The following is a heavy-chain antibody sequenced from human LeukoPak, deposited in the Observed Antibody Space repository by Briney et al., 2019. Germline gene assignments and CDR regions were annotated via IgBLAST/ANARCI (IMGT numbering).Heavy chain of an antibody. D-gene: IGHD6-19*01. CDR3: ALLAVASDFDY. CDR1: GFTFSTYT. V-gene: IGHV3-48*04. Sequence: GGSLRLSCAASGFTFSTYTMNWVRQAPGKGLERLSYISSSSNTKHYADSVKGRFTISRDNAKNSLYLQMNNLSAEDTAVYYCALLAVASDFDYWGQGALVTVSS. J-gene: IGHJ4*02. CDR2: ISSSSNTK.